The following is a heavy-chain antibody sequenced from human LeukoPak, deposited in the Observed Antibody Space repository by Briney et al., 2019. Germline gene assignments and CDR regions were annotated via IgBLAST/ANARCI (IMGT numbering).Heavy chain of an antibody. CDR3: VKVGASLPDAFDI. CDR1: GFTFDDYA. CDR2: ISWNSGSI. V-gene: IGHV3-9*01. J-gene: IGHJ3*02. D-gene: IGHD4/OR15-4a*01. Sequence: GGSLRLSCAASGFTFDDYAMHWVRQAPGKGLEWVSSISWNSGSINYADSVKGRFTISRDNAKNSLNLLMNSLRAEDTALYYCVKVGASLPDAFDIWGQGTMVTVSS.